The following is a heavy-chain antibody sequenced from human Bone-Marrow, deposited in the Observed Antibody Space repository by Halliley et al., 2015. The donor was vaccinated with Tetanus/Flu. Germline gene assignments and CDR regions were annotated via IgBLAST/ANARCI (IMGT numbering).Heavy chain of an antibody. Sequence: TLSLTCTVSGASVSDGSYYWSWIRQPPGKGLEWIGYIYYTGSTDYNPSLKSRVTISVDTSKNQFSLKLRSLTAADTAVYYCAKQAYGSAWYDFYFPHWGQGTLVTVSS. CDR1: GASVSDGSYY. J-gene: IGHJ1*01. CDR3: AKQAYGSAWYDFYFPH. V-gene: IGHV4-61*01. CDR2: IYYTGST. D-gene: IGHD6-19*01.